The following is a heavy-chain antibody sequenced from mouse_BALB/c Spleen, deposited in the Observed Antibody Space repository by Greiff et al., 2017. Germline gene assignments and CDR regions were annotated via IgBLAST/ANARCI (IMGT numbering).Heavy chain of an antibody. V-gene: IGHV3-8*02. Sequence: EVKLVESGPSLVKPSQTLSLTCSVTGDSITSGYWNWIRKFPGNKLEYMGYISYSGSTYYNPSLKSRISITRDTSKNQYYLQLYSVTTEDTATYYCARNSLLRLRSLFFDYGGQGTTLTVSS. CDR3: ARNSLLRLRSLFFDY. CDR2: ISYSGST. CDR1: GDSITSGY. D-gene: IGHD1-2*01. J-gene: IGHJ2*01.